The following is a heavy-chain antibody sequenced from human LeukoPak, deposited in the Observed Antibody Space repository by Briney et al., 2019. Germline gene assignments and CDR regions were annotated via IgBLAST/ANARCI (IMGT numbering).Heavy chain of an antibody. J-gene: IGHJ6*02. V-gene: IGHV3-48*01. CDR3: ARDRASYYDSSGYPLYYYGMDV. CDR2: ISSSSSTI. Sequence: GGSLRLSCAASGFTFSSYSMNWVRQAPGKGLEWVSYISSSSSTIYYADSVKGRSTISRDNAKNSLYLQMNSLRAEDTAVYYCARDRASYYDSSGYPLYYYGMDVWGQGTTVTVSS. CDR1: GFTFSSYS. D-gene: IGHD3-22*01.